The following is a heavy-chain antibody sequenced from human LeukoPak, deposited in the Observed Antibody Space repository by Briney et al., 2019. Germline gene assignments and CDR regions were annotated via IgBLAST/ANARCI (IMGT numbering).Heavy chain of an antibody. V-gene: IGHV4-59*01. CDR3: AGGIVGATIYFDY. Sequence: SETLSLTCTVSGGSISNYYWSWIRQPPGKGLEWIGFIYYSGSTNYNPSLKSRVTISVDTSKNQFSLKLSSVTAADTAVYYCAGGIVGATIYFDYWGQGTLVTVSS. J-gene: IGHJ4*02. CDR1: GGSISNYY. CDR2: IYYSGST. D-gene: IGHD1-26*01.